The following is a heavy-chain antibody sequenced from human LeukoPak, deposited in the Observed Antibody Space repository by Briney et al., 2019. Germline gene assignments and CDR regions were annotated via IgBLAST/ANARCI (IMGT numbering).Heavy chain of an antibody. CDR3: ARDWFHAIDY. CDR1: GFSFSSHG. V-gene: IGHV3-74*01. J-gene: IGHJ4*02. D-gene: IGHD2/OR15-2a*01. CDR2: IRSDGSDT. Sequence: GGSLRLSCAASGFSFSSHGMSWVRQAPGEGLVWVSRIRSDGSDTRYAESVKGRFTISRDNAKNTLYLQMNSLRAEDTAVYYCARDWFHAIDYWGQGTLVTVSS.